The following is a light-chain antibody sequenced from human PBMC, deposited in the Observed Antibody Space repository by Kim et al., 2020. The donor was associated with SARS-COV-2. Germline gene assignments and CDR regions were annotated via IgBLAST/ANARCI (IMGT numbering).Light chain of an antibody. CDR1: QSVRSEN. Sequence: EIVLTQSPGTLSLSPGERGTLSCRASQSVRSENLAWYQQRPGQAPKLLIYGASSRATGIPDRCSGGGSGTDFTLIISRLEPEDFAVYYCQQYGNSPWTFGQGTQVDIK. CDR2: GAS. V-gene: IGKV3-20*01. CDR3: QQYGNSPWT. J-gene: IGKJ1*01.